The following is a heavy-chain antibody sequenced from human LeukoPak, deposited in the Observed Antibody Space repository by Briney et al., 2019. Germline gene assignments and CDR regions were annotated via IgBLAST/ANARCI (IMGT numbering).Heavy chain of an antibody. J-gene: IGHJ4*02. CDR2: IYYSGST. CDR3: ARGRSGHLVSLFEY. CDR1: GDSISSTNYY. D-gene: IGHD1-26*01. V-gene: IGHV4-39*07. Sequence: SETLSLTCTVSGDSISSTNYYWGWIRQPPGKGLEWIGSIYYSGSTFNNPSLKSRVTISVDTSKNQFSLQLNSVTPEDTAVYFCARGRSGHLVSLFEYWGQGTLVTVSS.